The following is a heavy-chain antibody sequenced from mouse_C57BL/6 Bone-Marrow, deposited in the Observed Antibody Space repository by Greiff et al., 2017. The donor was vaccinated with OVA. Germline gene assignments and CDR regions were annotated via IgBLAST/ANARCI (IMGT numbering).Heavy chain of an antibody. Sequence: EVQLQQSGAELVRPGASVKLSCTASGFNIKDDYMHWVKQRPEQGLEWIGWIDPENGDTEYASKFQGKATITTDTSSNTAYLQLSSLAYEDTAVYDCTSNCWYFDVWGTGTTVTVSS. V-gene: IGHV14-4*01. CDR2: IDPENGDT. CDR3: TSNCWYFDV. J-gene: IGHJ1*03. D-gene: IGHD4-1*01. CDR1: GFNIKDDY.